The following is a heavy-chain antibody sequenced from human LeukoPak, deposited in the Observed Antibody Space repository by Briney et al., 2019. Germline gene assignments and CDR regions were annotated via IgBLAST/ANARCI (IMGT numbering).Heavy chain of an antibody. D-gene: IGHD3-10*01. V-gene: IGHV1-8*01. Sequence: VASVKVSCKASGYTFTSYDINWVRQAPGQGLEWMGWMNPNSGNTGYAQKFQGRVTMTRNTSISTAYMELSSLRSEDTAVYYCARGVMVRGVTLDYWGQGTLVTVSS. CDR1: GYTFTSYD. CDR2: MNPNSGNT. J-gene: IGHJ4*02. CDR3: ARGVMVRGVTLDY.